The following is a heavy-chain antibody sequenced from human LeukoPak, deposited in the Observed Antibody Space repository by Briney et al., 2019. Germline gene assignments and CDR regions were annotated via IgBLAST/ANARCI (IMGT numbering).Heavy chain of an antibody. D-gene: IGHD1-26*01. CDR3: ARDLSFGSLDF. V-gene: IGHV3-33*01. CDR1: GFILSTHG. CDR2: MWYDGSRE. Sequence: PGGSLRLSCAASGFILSTHGMHWVRQAPGKGLEWVVGMWYDGSREDYADSVKGRFTISRDMSKNTLNLQMNSLRVGDTAMFYCARDLSFGSLDFRGQGTLVTVSS. J-gene: IGHJ4*02.